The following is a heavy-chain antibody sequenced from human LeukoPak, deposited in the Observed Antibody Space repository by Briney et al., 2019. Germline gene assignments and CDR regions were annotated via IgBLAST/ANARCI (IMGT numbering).Heavy chain of an antibody. Sequence: GGSLRLSCAASGFTFSSYAIHWVRQAPGKGLEWVAVISYDGSNKYYADSVKGRFTISRDNSKNTLYLQMNSLRAEDTAVYYCAKSRRPPYGSGSYYNAFDSWGQGTMVTVSS. CDR3: AKSRRPPYGSGSYYNAFDS. CDR2: ISYDGSNK. J-gene: IGHJ3*02. CDR1: GFTFSSYA. D-gene: IGHD3-10*01. V-gene: IGHV3-30-3*01.